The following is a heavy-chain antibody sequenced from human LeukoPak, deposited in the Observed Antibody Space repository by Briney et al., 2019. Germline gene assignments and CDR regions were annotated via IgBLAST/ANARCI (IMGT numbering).Heavy chain of an antibody. CDR2: ISGSSSYI. CDR3: ARDNKLRWFDP. V-gene: IGHV3-21*01. J-gene: IGHJ5*02. Sequence: GGSLRLSCAASGFTFSSYSMNLVRQAPWKGLEWVSSISGSSSYIYYADSVKGRFTISRDNAKNSLYLQMNSLRAEDTAVYYCARDNKLRWFDPWGQGTLVTVSS. D-gene: IGHD1/OR15-1a*01. CDR1: GFTFSSYS.